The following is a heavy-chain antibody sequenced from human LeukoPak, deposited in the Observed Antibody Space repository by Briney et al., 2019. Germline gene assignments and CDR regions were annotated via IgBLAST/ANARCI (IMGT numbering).Heavy chain of an antibody. V-gene: IGHV3-23*01. CDR1: GFTFSSYA. CDR2: ISGSGGST. CDR3: ARDLFYYGSGSYYNGIDY. Sequence: PGGSLRLSCAASGFTFSSYAMSWVRQAPGKGLEWVSAISGSGGSTYYADSVKGRFTISRDNSKNTLYLQMNSLRAEDTAVYYCARDLFYYGSGSYYNGIDYWGQGTLVTVSS. J-gene: IGHJ4*02. D-gene: IGHD3-10*01.